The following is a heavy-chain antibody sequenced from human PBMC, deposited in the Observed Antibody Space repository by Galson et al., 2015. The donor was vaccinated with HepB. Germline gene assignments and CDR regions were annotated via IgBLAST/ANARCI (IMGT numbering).Heavy chain of an antibody. V-gene: IGHV3-23*01. CDR3: ARHSLTGGFDY. CDR1: GFTFSSYA. J-gene: IGHJ4*02. Sequence: SLRLSCAASGFTFSSYAMSWVRQAPGQGLEWVSSFSNIGGNTYYGDSVKGRFTISRDNSRSTLFLQMNNLSADDTAVYFCARHSLTGGFDYWGQGTLVTVSS. CDR2: FSNIGGNT. D-gene: IGHD3-9*01.